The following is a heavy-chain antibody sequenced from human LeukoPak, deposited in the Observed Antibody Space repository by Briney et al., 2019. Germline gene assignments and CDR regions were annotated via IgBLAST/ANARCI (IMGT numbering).Heavy chain of an antibody. CDR3: ARHKIGGEFNLIPYNWFDP. CDR1: GYTFTSYD. J-gene: IGHJ5*02. V-gene: IGHV1-8*01. D-gene: IGHD3-10*01. CDR2: MNPNSGNT. Sequence: ASVKVSCKASGYTFTSYDINWVRQATGRGLEWMGWMNPNSGNTGYAQKFQGRVTMTRNTSISTAYMELSSLRSEDTAVYYCARHKIGGEFNLIPYNWFDPWGQGTLVTVSS.